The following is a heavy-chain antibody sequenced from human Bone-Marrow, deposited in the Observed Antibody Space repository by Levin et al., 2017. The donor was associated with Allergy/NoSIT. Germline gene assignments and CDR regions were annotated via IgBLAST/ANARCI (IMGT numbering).Heavy chain of an antibody. CDR1: GFGFSGYA. V-gene: IGHV3-30*09. D-gene: IGHD2-2*01. Sequence: LSLTCVASGFGFSGYAMHWVRQAPGKGLEWVAVISPDGTDKYYSDSVKGRLALSRDNSKNTLYLQVTSLRPEDTAMYYLSRDAYCTSDRCYFAAEAVDYYGMDVWGQGTTVTVSS. CDR3: SRDAYCTSDRCYFAAEAVDYYGMDV. J-gene: IGHJ6*02. CDR2: ISPDGTDK.